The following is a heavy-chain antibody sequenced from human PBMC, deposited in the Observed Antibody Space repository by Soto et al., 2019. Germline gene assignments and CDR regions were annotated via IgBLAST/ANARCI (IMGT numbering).Heavy chain of an antibody. Sequence: GGSLRLSCTASGFTFGDYAMSWFRQAPGKGLEWVGFIRSKAYGGTTEYAASVKGRFTISRDDSKSIAYLQMNSLKTEDTAVYYCTSGSGAAAGRHFDYWGQGTLVTVSS. CDR3: TSGSGAAAGRHFDY. V-gene: IGHV3-49*03. CDR2: IRSKAYGGTT. J-gene: IGHJ4*02. D-gene: IGHD6-13*01. CDR1: GFTFGDYA.